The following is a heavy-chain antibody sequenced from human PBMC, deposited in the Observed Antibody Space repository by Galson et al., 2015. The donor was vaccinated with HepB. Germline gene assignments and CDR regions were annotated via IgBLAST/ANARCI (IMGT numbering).Heavy chain of an antibody. CDR1: GFSFSTYG. CDR3: AKDVNWTLDY. Sequence: SLRLSCAASGFSFSTYGMHWVRQAPGKGLEWVAYILNDGSRKVYADSVRGRFTVSRDNSKNTLFLQMNSLRPDDTAVYYCAKDVNWTLDYWGQGTLVTVSS. CDR2: ILNDGSRK. V-gene: IGHV3-30*02. J-gene: IGHJ4*02. D-gene: IGHD1-1*01.